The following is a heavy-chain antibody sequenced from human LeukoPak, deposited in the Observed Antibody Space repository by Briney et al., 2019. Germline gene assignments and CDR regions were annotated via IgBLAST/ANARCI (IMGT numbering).Heavy chain of an antibody. Sequence: SATLSLTCTVTGGSISSYYWSWIRQPPGKGLEWIGYIYYSGSTNYNPSLKSRVTISVDTSKNQFSPKLSSVTAADTAVYYCARDTRGYSSGWSNCFDPWGQGTLVTVSS. J-gene: IGHJ5*02. CDR2: IYYSGST. CDR1: GGSISSYY. V-gene: IGHV4-59*01. D-gene: IGHD6-19*01. CDR3: ARDTRGYSSGWSNCFDP.